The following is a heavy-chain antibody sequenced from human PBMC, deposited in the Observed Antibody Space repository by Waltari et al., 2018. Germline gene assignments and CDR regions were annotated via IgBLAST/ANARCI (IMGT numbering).Heavy chain of an antibody. CDR1: MFPFSNYA. J-gene: IGHJ4*02. CDR2: ITGSGLTT. D-gene: IGHD5-18*01. Sequence: EVHLLESGGGLVQPGGSLRLSCPTSMFPFSNYALIWVRQAPGKGLEWVSAITGSGLTTYYADSVKGRFTVSRDNSRNTVFLQMNTLRGDDTAVYYCAKEWEDTAMVAYYFDSWGQGTLVTVSS. V-gene: IGHV3-23*01. CDR3: AKEWEDTAMVAYYFDS.